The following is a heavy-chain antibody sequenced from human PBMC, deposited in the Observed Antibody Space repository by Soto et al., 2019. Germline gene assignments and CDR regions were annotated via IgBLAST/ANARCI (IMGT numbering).Heavy chain of an antibody. V-gene: IGHV4-39*01. CDR2: IYYSGST. CDR1: GGSISSSSYY. J-gene: IGHJ6*02. D-gene: IGHD6-19*01. CDR3: ARHPPPRPSIAVAGDYYYYGMDV. Sequence: PSETLSLTCTVSGGSISSSSYYWGWIRQPPGKGLEWIGSIYYSGSTYYNPSLKSRVTISVDTSKNQFSLKLSSVTAADTAVYYCARHPPPRPSIAVAGDYYYYGMDVWGQGTTVTVSS.